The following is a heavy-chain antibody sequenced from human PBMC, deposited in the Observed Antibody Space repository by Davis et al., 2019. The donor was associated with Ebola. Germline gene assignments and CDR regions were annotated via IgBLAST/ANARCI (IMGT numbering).Heavy chain of an antibody. CDR1: GFSFATYG. J-gene: IGHJ6*03. D-gene: IGHD3-10*01. CDR2: ISGSGGHT. Sequence: GESLKISCTASGFSFATYGMHWVRQAPGKGLEWVSSISGSGGHTYYADSVKGRFTISRDNSENTVYLQMNSLRPEDTAIYYCAKNGGFYGSGILDYYYYMDVWGKGTTVTVSS. CDR3: AKNGGFYGSGILDYYYYMDV. V-gene: IGHV3-23*01.